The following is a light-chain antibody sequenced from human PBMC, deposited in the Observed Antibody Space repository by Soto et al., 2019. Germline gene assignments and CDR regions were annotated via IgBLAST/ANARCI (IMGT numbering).Light chain of an antibody. CDR2: AAA. CDR1: QSISSS. J-gene: IGKJ1*01. V-gene: IGKV1-39*01. Sequence: DIRMTQSPSSLSSCVGYIFTITGRASQSISSSLNWYQQKAGKAPKLLIYAAASLQSGVPSRFSGSGSGTDFTLTISSLQPEDFATYYCQQSYSTPWTFGQGTKVDI. CDR3: QQSYSTPWT.